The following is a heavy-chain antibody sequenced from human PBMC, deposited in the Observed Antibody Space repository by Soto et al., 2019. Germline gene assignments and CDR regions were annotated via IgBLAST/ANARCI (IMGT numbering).Heavy chain of an antibody. D-gene: IGHD3-22*01. CDR2: IYWDDDK. Sequence: SGPTLVNPTQTLTLTCTFSGFSLSTSGVSVGWIRQPPGKTLEWLALIYWDDDKRYSPSLKSRLTITGDTSKNQVVLTMTNMDPVDTATYFCARYDSRGPIPSCWGQGTLVTVSS. CDR1: GFSLSTSGVS. V-gene: IGHV2-5*02. J-gene: IGHJ4*02. CDR3: ARYDSRGPIPSC.